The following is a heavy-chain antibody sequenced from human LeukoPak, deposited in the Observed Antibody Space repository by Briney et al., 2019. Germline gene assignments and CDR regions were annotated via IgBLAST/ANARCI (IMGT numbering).Heavy chain of an antibody. CDR2: ISSSSSYI. Sequence: GGSLRLSCAASGFTFSSYSMNWVRQAPGKGLEWVSSISSSSSYIYYADSVKGRFTISRDNAKNSLYLQMNSLRAEDTAVYYCARDSPNYYDSSGPEVFDIWGQGTMVTVSS. J-gene: IGHJ3*02. CDR1: GFTFSSYS. V-gene: IGHV3-21*01. CDR3: ARDSPNYYDSSGPEVFDI. D-gene: IGHD3-22*01.